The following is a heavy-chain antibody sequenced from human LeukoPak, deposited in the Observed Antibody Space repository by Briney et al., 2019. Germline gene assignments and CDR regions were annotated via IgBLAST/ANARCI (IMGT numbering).Heavy chain of an antibody. D-gene: IGHD1-26*01. Sequence: ASVKVSCKASGGTFSSYTISWVRQAPGQGLEWMGKIIPILGIGKYAQKFQGRVTITADKSTSTAYMELSSLRSEDTAVYYCASAFLVGATRLDDYWGQGTLVTVSS. V-gene: IGHV1-69*02. J-gene: IGHJ4*02. CDR2: IIPILGIG. CDR1: GGTFSSYT. CDR3: ASAFLVGATRLDDY.